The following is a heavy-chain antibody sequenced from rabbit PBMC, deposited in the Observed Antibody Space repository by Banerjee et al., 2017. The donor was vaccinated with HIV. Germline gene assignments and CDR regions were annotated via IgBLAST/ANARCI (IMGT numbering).Heavy chain of an antibody. D-gene: IGHD4-1*01. CDR2: INAGNDGST. J-gene: IGHJ4*01. CDR1: GFSFSGSYW. V-gene: IGHV1S45*01. CDR3: VRVRQSGWGDMWDL. Sequence: QEQLVESGGGLVQPEGSLTLTCTASGFSFSGSYWICWVRQAPVTGLEWIACINAGNDGSTCYASWAKGRFTISKTSSTTVTLQMTSLTAADTATYFCVRVRQSGWGDMWDLWGPGTLVTVS.